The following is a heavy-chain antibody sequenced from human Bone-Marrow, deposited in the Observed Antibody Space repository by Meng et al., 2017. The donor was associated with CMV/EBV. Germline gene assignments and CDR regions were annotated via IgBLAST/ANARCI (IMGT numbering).Heavy chain of an antibody. CDR1: GYTFTSYG. CDR3: ARGEEGEVVGYYDY. V-gene: IGHV1-69*05. D-gene: IGHD3-22*01. CDR2: IIPIFGTA. J-gene: IGHJ4*02. Sequence: SVKVSCKASGYTFTSYGISWVRQAPGQGLEWMGGIIPIFGTANYAQKFQGRVTITTDESTSTAYMELSSLRSEDTAVYYCARGEEGEVVGYYDYWGQGTLVTVSS.